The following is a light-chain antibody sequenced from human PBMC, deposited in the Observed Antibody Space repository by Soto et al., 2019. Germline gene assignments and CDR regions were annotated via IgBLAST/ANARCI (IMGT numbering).Light chain of an antibody. CDR3: QQYNNWTPT. V-gene: IGKV3-15*01. J-gene: IGKJ1*01. CDR2: GVS. CDR1: QSVRSN. Sequence: SVGERATLSCRASQSVRSNLAWYQQKPGQAPRLLIYGVSTRATGIPARFSGSGSGTEFTLTISSPQSEDFAVYWCQQYNNWTPTFGQGTKVDIK.